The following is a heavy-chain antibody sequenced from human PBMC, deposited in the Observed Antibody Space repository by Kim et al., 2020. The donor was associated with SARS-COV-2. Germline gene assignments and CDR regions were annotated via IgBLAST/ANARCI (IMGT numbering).Heavy chain of an antibody. D-gene: IGHD3-10*01. CDR1: GGSFSGYY. CDR2: INHSGST. J-gene: IGHJ4*02. Sequence: SETLSLTCAVYGGSFSGYYWSWIRQPPGKGLEWIGEINHSGSTNYNPSLKSRVTISVDTSKNQFSLKLSSVTAADTAVYYCASGRSGRYHYYFDYWGQRTLVTVSS. V-gene: IGHV4-34*01. CDR3: ASGRSGRYHYYFDY.